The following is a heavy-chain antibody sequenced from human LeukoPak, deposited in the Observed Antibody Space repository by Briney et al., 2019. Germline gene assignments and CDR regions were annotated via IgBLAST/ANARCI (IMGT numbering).Heavy chain of an antibody. V-gene: IGHV3-48*02. CDR3: ARQPYLNFDY. D-gene: IGHD2/OR15-2a*01. J-gene: IGHJ4*02. CDR2: ISSSSSTI. CDR1: GCTFSSCG. Sequence: SGGSLRLSCAASGCTFSSCGMNWVRQAPGKGLEWVSYISSSSSTIYYADSVKGRFTISRDNAKNSLYLQMNSLRDEDTALYYCARQPYLNFDYWGQGTLVTVSS.